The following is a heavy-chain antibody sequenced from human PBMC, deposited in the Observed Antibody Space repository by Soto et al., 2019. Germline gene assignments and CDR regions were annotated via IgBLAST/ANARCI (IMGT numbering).Heavy chain of an antibody. CDR1: GGSISSSSYY. V-gene: IGHV4-39*01. J-gene: IGHJ6*02. CDR2: IYYSGST. Sequence: SETLSLTCTVSGGSISSSSYYWGWIRQPPGKGQEWIGSIYYSGSTYYNPSLKSRVTISVDTSKNQFSLKLSSVTAADTAVYYCASLYYDILTGSSYYYYGMDVWGQGTTVTVS. D-gene: IGHD3-9*01. CDR3: ASLYYDILTGSSYYYYGMDV.